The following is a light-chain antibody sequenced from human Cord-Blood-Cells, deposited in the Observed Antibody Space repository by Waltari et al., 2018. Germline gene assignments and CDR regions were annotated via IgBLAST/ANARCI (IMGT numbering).Light chain of an antibody. J-gene: IGKJ4*01. CDR3: QQYNNLPLT. Sequence: EIVMTQSPATLSVSPGERATLSCRASQSVSSNLAWYQQKPGQAPRLLSYGASTRATGIPARFSGSGSETEFTLTISSLQSEDFAVYYCQQYNNLPLTFGGGTKVEIK. V-gene: IGKV3-15*01. CDR2: GAS. CDR1: QSVSSN.